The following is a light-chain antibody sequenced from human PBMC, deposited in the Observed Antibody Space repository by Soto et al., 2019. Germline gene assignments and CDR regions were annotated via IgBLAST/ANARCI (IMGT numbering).Light chain of an antibody. V-gene: IGKV1-33*01. CDR1: QDITKY. Sequence: DIHMTQPPSSLSASVRYIFTITCQASQDITKYLNWYQQNPGKDPKLLIYDASSVEAGAPSRLSGSGYGTDFTVTISSMQTEDFETYSCQQYYNLPITFGHGTRLEIK. CDR2: DAS. J-gene: IGKJ5*01. CDR3: QQYYNLPIT.